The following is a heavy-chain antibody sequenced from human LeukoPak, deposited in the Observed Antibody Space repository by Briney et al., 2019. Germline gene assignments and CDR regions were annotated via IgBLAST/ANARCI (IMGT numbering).Heavy chain of an antibody. CDR2: INTYNGNT. CDR1: GYSFTSYG. CDR3: ARVITMVRGVILPVSGFDY. D-gene: IGHD3-10*01. V-gene: IGHV1-18*01. J-gene: IGHJ4*02. Sequence: ASVKVSCKASGYSFTSYGISWGRQAPGQGLEWMGWINTYNGNTNYAQNVQGRVTMTTDTATSTAYMELRSLRSDDTAVYFCARVITMVRGVILPVSGFDYWGQGTLVTVSS.